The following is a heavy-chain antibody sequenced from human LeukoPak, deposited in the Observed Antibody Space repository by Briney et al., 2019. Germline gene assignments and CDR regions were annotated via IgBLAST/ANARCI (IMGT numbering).Heavy chain of an antibody. Sequence: GSLRLSCAASGFTFSDYYMSWIRQAPGKGLEWVSYISSSGSTIYYADSVKGRFTISRDNAKNSLYLQMNSLRAEDTAVYYCAREPPGGYYDSSTPDYWGQGTLVTVSS. CDR2: ISSSGSTI. D-gene: IGHD3-22*01. CDR1: GFTFSDYY. V-gene: IGHV3-11*04. CDR3: AREPPGGYYDSSTPDY. J-gene: IGHJ4*02.